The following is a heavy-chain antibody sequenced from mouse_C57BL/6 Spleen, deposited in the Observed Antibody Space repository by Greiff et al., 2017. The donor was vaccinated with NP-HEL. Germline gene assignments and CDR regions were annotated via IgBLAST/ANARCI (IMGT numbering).Heavy chain of an antibody. V-gene: IGHV8-8*01. CDR2: IWWDDDK. J-gene: IGHJ2*01. D-gene: IGHD1-1*01. CDR1: GFSLSTFGMG. CDR3: ARTTAVVYFDY. Sequence: QVTLKVSGPGILQPSQTLSLTCSFSGFSLSTFGMGVGWIRQPSGQGLEWLVHIWWDDDKYYNPALKSRLTISKDTSKNQVFHKITNVDTADTATYCCARTTAVVYFDYWGQGTTLTVSS.